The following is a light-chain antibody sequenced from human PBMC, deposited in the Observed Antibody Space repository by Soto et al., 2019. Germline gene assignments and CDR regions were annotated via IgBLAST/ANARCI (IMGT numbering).Light chain of an antibody. CDR1: QSINRH. CDR3: QQRSNWPPVT. J-gene: IGKJ4*01. CDR2: DAS. Sequence: EIVLPQSPATLSLSPGERATLSCRASQSINRHLAWYRQKPGQAPRLLMYDASNRATGIPARFSDSGSGTDFKLTNSTLEPEDFGVYYCQQRSNWPPVTFGGGTKVEVK. V-gene: IGKV3-11*01.